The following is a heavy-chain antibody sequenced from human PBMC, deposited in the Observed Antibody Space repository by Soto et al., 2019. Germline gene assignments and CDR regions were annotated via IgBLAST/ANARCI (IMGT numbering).Heavy chain of an antibody. V-gene: IGHV3-15*01. CDR3: TTGRTYCSGGSCYYY. J-gene: IGHJ4*02. CDR2: IKSKTDGGTT. CDR1: GFTFSNAW. Sequence: GGSLRLSCAASGFTFSNAWMSWVRQAPGKGLEWVGRIKSKTDGGTTDYAAPVKGRFTISRDDSKNTLYLQMNSLKTEDTAVYYCTTGRTYCSGGSCYYYWGQGTLVTVSS. D-gene: IGHD2-15*01.